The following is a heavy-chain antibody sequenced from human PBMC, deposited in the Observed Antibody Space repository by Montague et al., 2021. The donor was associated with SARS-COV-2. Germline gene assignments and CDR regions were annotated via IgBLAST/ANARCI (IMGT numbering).Heavy chain of an antibody. Sequence: SETLSLTCTVSNYSVSSGYYWGWIRQFPGKGLEWIGFKFHSGSTXXNPSLQSRVITSVDTSKNRVSLKLRSVSAADTAVYYCARGVVGPTVLFLEYWGQGILVAVSS. CDR3: ARGVVGPTVLFLEY. D-gene: IGHD1-26*01. J-gene: IGHJ4*02. V-gene: IGHV4-38-2*02. CDR2: KFHSGST. CDR1: NYSVSSGYY.